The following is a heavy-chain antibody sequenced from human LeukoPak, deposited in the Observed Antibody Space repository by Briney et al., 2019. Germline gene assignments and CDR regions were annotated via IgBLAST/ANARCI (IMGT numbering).Heavy chain of an antibody. CDR1: GYTFTSYG. V-gene: IGHV1-18*01. D-gene: IGHD6-19*01. CDR2: ISAYNGNT. CDR3: ARDIPYSSGSDLDY. J-gene: IGHJ4*02. Sequence: ASVKVSCKASGYTFTSYGISWVRQAPGQGLEWMGWISAYNGNTNYAQKLQGRVTMTTDTCTSTAYMELRSLRSDDTAVYYCARDIPYSSGSDLDYWGQGTLVTVSS.